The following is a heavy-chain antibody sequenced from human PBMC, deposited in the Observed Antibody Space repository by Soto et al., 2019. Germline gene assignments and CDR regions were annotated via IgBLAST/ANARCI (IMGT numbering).Heavy chain of an antibody. J-gene: IGHJ5*02. CDR3: ARGGVVINMYNWFDP. CDR2: IIPIFGTA. D-gene: IGHD3-22*01. V-gene: IGHV1-69*18. CDR1: GGTFSSYA. Sequence: QVQLVQSGAEVKKPGSSVKVSCKASGGTFSSYAISWVRQAPGQGLEWMGRIIPIFGTANYAQKFQGRVTINEDESTSTAYRELSSLTSEYTAVYYCARGGVVINMYNWFDPWGQGTLVTVSS.